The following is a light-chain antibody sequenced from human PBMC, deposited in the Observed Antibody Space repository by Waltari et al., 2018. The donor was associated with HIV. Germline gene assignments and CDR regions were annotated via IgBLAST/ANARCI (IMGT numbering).Light chain of an antibody. J-gene: IGLJ2*01. Sequence: TGASSDVGGYDYVSWYQQHPGKAPKLMIYEVTNRPSGISNRFSGSKSGNTASLTISGLQAEDEADYYCSSYRGSSTLVVFGGGTKLTVL. CDR2: EVT. CDR1: SSDVGGYDY. CDR3: SSYRGSSTLVV. V-gene: IGLV2-14*01.